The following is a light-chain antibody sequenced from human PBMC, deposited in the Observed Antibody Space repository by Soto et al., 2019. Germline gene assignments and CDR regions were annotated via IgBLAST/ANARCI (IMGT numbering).Light chain of an antibody. Sequence: QSVLTQPPSASGTPGQRVTISCSGSSSNIGSHVVNWYQQVPGTAPKLLIYTNNQRPSGVPDRFSDSKSGTLASLAISGLQSEDEADYYCAAWDGSLQSWVFGGGTKVTVL. V-gene: IGLV1-44*01. CDR1: SSNIGSHV. CDR2: TNN. J-gene: IGLJ3*02. CDR3: AAWDGSLQSWV.